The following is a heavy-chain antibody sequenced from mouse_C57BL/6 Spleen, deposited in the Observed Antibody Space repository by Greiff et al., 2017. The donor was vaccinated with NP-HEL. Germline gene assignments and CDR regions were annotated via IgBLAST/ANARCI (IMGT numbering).Heavy chain of an antibody. CDR2: ISSGGSYT. Sequence: EVKLVESGGDLVKPGGSLKLSCAASGFTFSSYGMSWVRQTPDKRLEWVATISSGGSYTYYPDSVKGRFTISRDNAKNTLYLQMSSLKSEDTAMYYCARHDYPDHWGQGTTLTVSS. V-gene: IGHV5-6*01. CDR3: ARHDYPDH. CDR1: GFTFSSYG. J-gene: IGHJ2*01. D-gene: IGHD2-13*01.